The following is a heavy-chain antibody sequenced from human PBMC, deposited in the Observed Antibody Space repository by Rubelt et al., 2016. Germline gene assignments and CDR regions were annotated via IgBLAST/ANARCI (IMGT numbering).Heavy chain of an antibody. Sequence: EVQLVQSGAEVKKPGESLKISCKGSGYRFTSYWIGWVRQMPGKGLEWLGIIYPGDSDTRYSPSFQCQVTISADKSISTAYLQWSSLKASDTAMYYCARLAAIAEACNSPDYWGQGTLVTVSS. CDR2: IYPGDSDT. J-gene: IGHJ4*02. CDR1: GYRFTSYW. D-gene: IGHD6-13*01. CDR3: ARLAAIAEACNSPDY. V-gene: IGHV5-51*03.